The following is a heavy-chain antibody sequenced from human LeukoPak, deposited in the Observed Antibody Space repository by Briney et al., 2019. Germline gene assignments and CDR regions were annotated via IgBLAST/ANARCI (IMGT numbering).Heavy chain of an antibody. Sequence: PSETPSLTCTASGASISTYYWSWIRQPPGEGLEWIAYIAPSGSAVYNPSLNSRLTVSVDTSENQFSLKLNSVTAADTAVYYCARHLATTVTRGYSCHPMDVWGKGTTVSVSS. J-gene: IGHJ6*03. CDR1: GASISTYY. CDR3: ARHLATTVTRGYSCHPMDV. CDR2: IAPSGSA. V-gene: IGHV4-4*09. D-gene: IGHD4-17*01.